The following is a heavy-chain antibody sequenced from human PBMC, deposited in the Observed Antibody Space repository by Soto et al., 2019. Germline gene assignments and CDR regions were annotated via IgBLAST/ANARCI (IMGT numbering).Heavy chain of an antibody. D-gene: IGHD3-22*01. CDR3: ARSGSSGSYLDY. V-gene: IGHV1-18*01. Sequence: AAPVKVSCKASGYTFTSYGLSWVQQAPGQGLEWMGWISAYNGNTNYAQKLQGRVTMTTDTSTSTAYMELRSLRSDDTAVYYCARSGSSGSYLDYWGQGTLVTVS. CDR2: ISAYNGNT. CDR1: GYTFTSYG. J-gene: IGHJ4*02.